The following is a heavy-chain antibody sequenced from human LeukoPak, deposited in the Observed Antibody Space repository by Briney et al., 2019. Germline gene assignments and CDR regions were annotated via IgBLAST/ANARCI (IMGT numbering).Heavy chain of an antibody. CDR2: INPNSGGT. CDR3: ARDNSRISSSCGNSYMDV. J-gene: IGHJ6*03. Sequence: GASVKVSCKASGYTFIGYYIHWVRQAPGQGLEWMGWINPNSGGTDFAQRFQGGVTMTRDTSISTVYMELSRLRSDDTAVYYCARDNSRISSSCGNSYMDVWGKGTTVTVSS. CDR1: GYTFIGYY. D-gene: IGHD2-2*01. V-gene: IGHV1-2*02.